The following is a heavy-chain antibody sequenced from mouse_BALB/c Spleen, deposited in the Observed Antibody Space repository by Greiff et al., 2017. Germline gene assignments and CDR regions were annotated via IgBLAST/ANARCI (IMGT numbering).Heavy chain of an antibody. V-gene: IGHV5-17*02. Sequence: EVNLVESGGGLVQPGGSRKLSCAASGFTFSSFGMHWVRQAPEKGLEWVAYISSGSSTIYYADTVKGRFTISRDNPKNTLFLQMTSLRSEDTAMYYYARDYGSMDYWGQGTSVTVSS. CDR1: GFTFSSFG. J-gene: IGHJ4*01. CDR3: ARDYGSMDY. D-gene: IGHD1-1*01. CDR2: ISSGSSTI.